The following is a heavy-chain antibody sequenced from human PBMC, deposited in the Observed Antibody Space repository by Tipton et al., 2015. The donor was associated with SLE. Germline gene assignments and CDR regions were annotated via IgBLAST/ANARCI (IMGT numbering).Heavy chain of an antibody. D-gene: IGHD6-13*01. CDR1: GFTFSSYA. CDR3: AKDRPYSSSWYPFDY. Sequence: SLRLSCAASGFTFSSYAMSWVRQAAGKGLEWVSVISGSGGSTYYADSVKGRFTISRDNSKNTLYLQMNSLRADDTAVYYCAKDRPYSSSWYPFDYWGQGTLVTVSS. J-gene: IGHJ4*02. CDR2: ISGSGGST. V-gene: IGHV3-23*01.